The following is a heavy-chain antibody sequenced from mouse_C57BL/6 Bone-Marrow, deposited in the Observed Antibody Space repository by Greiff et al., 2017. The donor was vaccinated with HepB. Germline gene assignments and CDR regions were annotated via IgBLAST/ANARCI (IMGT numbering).Heavy chain of an antibody. V-gene: IGHV12-3*01. CDR3: AGDTIYHYGTGWYFDV. D-gene: IGHD2-1*01. CDR2: ITHSGET. Sequence: VQLQESGPGLVKPSQSLFLTCSITGFPITSGYYWIWIRQSPGKPLEWMGYITHSGETFYNPSLQSPISITRETSKNQFFLQLNSVTTEDTAMYYCAGDTIYHYGTGWYFDVWGTGTTVTVSS. CDR1: GFPITSGYY. J-gene: IGHJ1*03.